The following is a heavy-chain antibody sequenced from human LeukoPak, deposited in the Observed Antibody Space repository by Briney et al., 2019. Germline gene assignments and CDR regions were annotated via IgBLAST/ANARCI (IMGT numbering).Heavy chain of an antibody. CDR3: ARDSSTVTPKKDPSDY. Sequence: GGSLRLSCAASGFTFSSYAMSWVRQAPGKGLEWVSVIYSGGSTYYADSVKGRFTISRDNSKNTLYLQMNSLRAEDTAVYYCARDSSTVTPKKDPSDYWGQGTLVTVSS. D-gene: IGHD4-17*01. CDR1: GFTFSSYA. CDR2: IYSGGST. V-gene: IGHV3-66*01. J-gene: IGHJ4*02.